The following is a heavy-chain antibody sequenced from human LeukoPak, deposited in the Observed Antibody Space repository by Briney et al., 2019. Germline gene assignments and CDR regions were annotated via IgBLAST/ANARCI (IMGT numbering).Heavy chain of an antibody. V-gene: IGHV3-48*01. Sequence: AGGSLRLSCVASGFTFSSYDMNWVRRAPGKGLEWVSFISSSLGVMYYADSVKGRFTISRDNSKNTLYLQMNSLRAEDTAVYYCAKDLRSWGQGTLVTVSS. J-gene: IGHJ5*02. CDR2: ISSSLGVM. CDR3: AKDLRS. CDR1: GFTFSSYD.